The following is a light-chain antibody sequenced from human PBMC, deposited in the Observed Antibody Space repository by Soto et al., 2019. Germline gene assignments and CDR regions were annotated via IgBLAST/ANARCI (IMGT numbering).Light chain of an antibody. CDR1: QSVSSN. CDR3: QPYHNGPSLT. V-gene: IGKV3-15*01. Sequence: EIVLTQSPATLSVSPGERATLSCRASQSVSSNLAWYQQQPGQAPRLLIYTTSNRATGIPARFSGSGSGTEFSLCISSLQSEDFAVYYCQPYHNGPSLTFGQGTKVEIK. J-gene: IGKJ1*01. CDR2: TTS.